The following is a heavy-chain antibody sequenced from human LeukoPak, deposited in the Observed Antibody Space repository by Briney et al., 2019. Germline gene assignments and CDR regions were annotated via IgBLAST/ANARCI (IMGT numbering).Heavy chain of an antibody. CDR3: TPWSGMDV. D-gene: IGHD3-3*01. Sequence: GGSLRLSCAASGFTFSNAWMSWVRQAPGKGLEWVGRIKSKTEGGTTDYAAPVKGRFTISRDDSKNTLYLQMDSLKTEDTAVYYCTPWSGMDVWGQGTTVTVSS. J-gene: IGHJ6*02. CDR1: GFTFSNAW. V-gene: IGHV3-15*01. CDR2: IKSKTEGGTT.